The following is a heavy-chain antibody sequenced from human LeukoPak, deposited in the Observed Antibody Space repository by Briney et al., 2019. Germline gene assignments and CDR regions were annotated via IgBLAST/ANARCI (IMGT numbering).Heavy chain of an antibody. J-gene: IGHJ5*02. CDR1: GGSISSGGYY. CDR3: ARSPMVRGVSTWFDP. CDR2: IYYSGST. Sequence: SETLSLTCTVSGGSISSGGYYWSWIRQHPGKGLEWIGYIYYSGSTYYNPSLKSRVTISVDTSKNQFSLKLSSVTAADTAVYYCARSPMVRGVSTWFDPWGKEPWVTASS. V-gene: IGHV4-31*03. D-gene: IGHD3-10*01.